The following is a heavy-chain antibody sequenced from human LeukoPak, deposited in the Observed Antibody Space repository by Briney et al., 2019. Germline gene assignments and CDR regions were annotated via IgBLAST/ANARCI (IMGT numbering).Heavy chain of an antibody. J-gene: IGHJ5*02. CDR1: GYTFTSYG. Sequence: ASVKVSCKASGYTFTSYGISWVRQAPGQGLEWMGWISAYNGNTNYAQKLQGRVTMTTDTSTSTAYMELRSLRSDDTAVYYCARGSRYSGLGPNGWFDPWGQGTLVTVPS. CDR3: ARGSRYSGLGPNGWFDP. V-gene: IGHV1-18*01. CDR2: ISAYNGNT. D-gene: IGHD5-12*01.